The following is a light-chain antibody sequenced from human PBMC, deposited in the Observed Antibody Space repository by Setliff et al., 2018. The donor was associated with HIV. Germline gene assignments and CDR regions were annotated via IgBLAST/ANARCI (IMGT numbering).Light chain of an antibody. CDR1: SSDVGGYNY. CDR2: DVT. CDR3: CSYAGSYTSLYV. Sequence: ALTQPRSVSGSPGQSVTISCTGTSSDVGGYNYVSWYQHLPGRAPKLMIYDVTKRPSGVPDRFSGSKSGNTASLTISGLQSEDEADYYCCSYAGSYTSLYVFGTGTKV. J-gene: IGLJ1*01. V-gene: IGLV2-11*01.